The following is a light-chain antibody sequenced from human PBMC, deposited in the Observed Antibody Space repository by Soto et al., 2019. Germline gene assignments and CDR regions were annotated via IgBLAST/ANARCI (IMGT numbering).Light chain of an antibody. Sequence: DIQMTQSPTSLSASVGDRVTITCRASQGIRNFVAWYKQKPWKAPKLLIYAASTLQSGVPSRFSGSGSGTAFPLTTNSLQPEDVATYSCQKYSSVPVFGPGTKVEIK. CDR3: QKYSSVPV. J-gene: IGKJ3*01. V-gene: IGKV1-27*01. CDR2: AAS. CDR1: QGIRNF.